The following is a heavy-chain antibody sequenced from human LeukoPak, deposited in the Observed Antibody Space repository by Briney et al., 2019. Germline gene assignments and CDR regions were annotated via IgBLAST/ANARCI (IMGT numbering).Heavy chain of an antibody. V-gene: IGHV1-18*01. CDR2: ISAYNGNT. J-gene: IGHJ4*02. Sequence: ASVKVSCKASGYTFTSYGISWVRQAPGQGLEWMGWISAYNGNTNYAQKLQGRVTMTTDTSTSTAYMELGSLRSDDTAVYYCARESDSSGWYYFGYWGQGTLVTVSS. D-gene: IGHD6-19*01. CDR1: GYTFTSYG. CDR3: ARESDSSGWYYFGY.